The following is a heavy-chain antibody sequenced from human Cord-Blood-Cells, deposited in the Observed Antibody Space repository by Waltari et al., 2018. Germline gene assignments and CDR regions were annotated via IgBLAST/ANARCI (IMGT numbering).Heavy chain of an antibody. CDR1: GGTFSSYA. CDR3: ARDQGGAYCGGDCYFAY. Sequence: QVQLVQSGAEVKTPGSSVKVSCKASGGTFSSYAISWVRQAPGQGLEWMGGSIPSFGTANYAQKFQGRVTITADESTSTAYMELSSLRSEDTAGYYCARDQGGAYCGGDCYFAYWGQGTLVTVSS. J-gene: IGHJ4*02. V-gene: IGHV1-69*01. D-gene: IGHD2-21*02. CDR2: SIPSFGTA.